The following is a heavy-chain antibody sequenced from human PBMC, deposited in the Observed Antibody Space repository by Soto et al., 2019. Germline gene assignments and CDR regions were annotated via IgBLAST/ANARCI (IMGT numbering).Heavy chain of an antibody. D-gene: IGHD3-22*01. CDR1: GVSIRNYY. Sequence: SETLSLTCTVSGVSIRNYYWNWSRQPPGKGLEWIGYIYNSGSTNYNPSLKSRVTISVDTSKNQFSLQLNSVTATDTAVYYCVRGFYDSAGYSAPFDSWGQGTLVTVSS. CDR3: VRGFYDSAGYSAPFDS. V-gene: IGHV4-59*01. J-gene: IGHJ4*02. CDR2: IYNSGST.